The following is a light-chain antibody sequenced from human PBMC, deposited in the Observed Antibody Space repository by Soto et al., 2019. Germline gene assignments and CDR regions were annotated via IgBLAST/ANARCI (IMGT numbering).Light chain of an antibody. Sequence: DNVLTQSPGSLSLSPGEGATLSCRASRTLRTSYLAWYQQKPGLAPRLLIFGTSRRATGVPDRFSGSGSGTDFTLTITRVEPEDFAVYYCQQYATSPPTFGQGARVEIK. V-gene: IGKV3-20*01. CDR1: RTLRTSY. CDR3: QQYATSPPT. J-gene: IGKJ1*01. CDR2: GTS.